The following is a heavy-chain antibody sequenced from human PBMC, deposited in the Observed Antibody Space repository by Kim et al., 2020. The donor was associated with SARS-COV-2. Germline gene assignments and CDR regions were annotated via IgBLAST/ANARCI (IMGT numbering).Heavy chain of an antibody. Sequence: GGSLRLSCAASGFTFSSYAMSWVRQAPGKGLEWVSAISGSGGSTYYADSVKGRFTISRDNSKNTLYLQMNSLRAEDTAVYYCAKDPKFYYGSGSSSIYWGQGTLVTVSS. CDR1: GFTFSSYA. D-gene: IGHD3-10*01. J-gene: IGHJ4*02. CDR2: ISGSGGST. V-gene: IGHV3-23*01. CDR3: AKDPKFYYGSGSSSIY.